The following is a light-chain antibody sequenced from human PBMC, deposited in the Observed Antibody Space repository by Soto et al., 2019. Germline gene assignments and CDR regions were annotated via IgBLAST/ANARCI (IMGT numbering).Light chain of an antibody. CDR1: QSVSIN. V-gene: IGKV3-15*01. CDR3: QQYNNWPWT. Sequence: EFVLTQSPGTLSLSPGERATLSCRAGQSVSINLAWYQQKPGQAPRLLIYAASARATGIPARFSGSGSGTEFTLTISSLQSEDFAVYYCQQYNNWPWTFGQGTKVDIK. J-gene: IGKJ1*01. CDR2: AAS.